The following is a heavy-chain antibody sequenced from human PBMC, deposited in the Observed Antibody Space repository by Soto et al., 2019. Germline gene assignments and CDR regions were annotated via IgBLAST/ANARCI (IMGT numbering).Heavy chain of an antibody. Sequence: ASVKVSCKASGYTFTSYGISWVRQAPGKGLEWMGWISAYNGNTNYAQKLQGRVTITADKSTSTAYMELSSLRSEDTAVYYCARVGCSSTSCYRFGFDYWGQGTLVTVSS. J-gene: IGHJ4*02. CDR2: ISAYNGNT. V-gene: IGHV1-18*01. D-gene: IGHD2-2*01. CDR3: ARVGCSSTSCYRFGFDY. CDR1: GYTFTSYG.